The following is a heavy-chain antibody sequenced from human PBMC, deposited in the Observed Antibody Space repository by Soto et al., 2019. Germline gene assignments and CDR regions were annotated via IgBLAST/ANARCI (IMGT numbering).Heavy chain of an antibody. CDR2: IYYSGFT. CDR1: GGSIRNDNFY. CDR3: ARYSKGPVTGRVAFGV. Sequence: QVQLQESGQRLVKPSQTLSLTCTVSGGSIRNDNFYWSYLRQRPGKGLEWIGYIYYSGFTCYHPSHHTRVVLSVAPSNNHYSLRLNSVNAADTAVYYCARYSKGPVTGRVAFGVWGRGTLVTVSS. J-gene: IGHJ3*01. D-gene: IGHD6-19*01. V-gene: IGHV4-31*03.